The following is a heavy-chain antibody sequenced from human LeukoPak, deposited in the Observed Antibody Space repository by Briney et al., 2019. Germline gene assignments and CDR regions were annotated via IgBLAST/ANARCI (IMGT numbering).Heavy chain of an antibody. CDR1: GFTFRYYS. V-gene: IGHV3-48*02. CDR3: ARGVGGGMGV. J-gene: IGHJ6*02. Sequence: GGSLRLSCAASGFTFRYYSMNWVRQAPGKGLEGVSYISSSSSTIYYADSVKGRFTISKDIAKNSLYLQMNSLRDEDTAVYYCARGVGGGMGVWGQGTTVTVSS. CDR2: ISSSSSTI. D-gene: IGHD1-26*01.